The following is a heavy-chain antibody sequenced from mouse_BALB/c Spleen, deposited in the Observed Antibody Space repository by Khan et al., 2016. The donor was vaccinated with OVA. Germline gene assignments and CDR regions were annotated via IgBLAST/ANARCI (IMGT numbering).Heavy chain of an antibody. Sequence: QVQLQQSGAELARPGASVKMSCKASGYTFTSYTIHWIKKRPGQGLEWIGYINPSNGYTNYNQKFKDKATLTTDKSSTTAYLQLSSLTSDDSADYNCVRDWAYHRNDGWFAYWGQGTLVTVSA. CDR2: INPSNGYT. V-gene: IGHV1-4*01. CDR3: VRDWAYHRNDGWFAY. J-gene: IGHJ3*01. CDR1: GYTFTSYT. D-gene: IGHD2-14*01.